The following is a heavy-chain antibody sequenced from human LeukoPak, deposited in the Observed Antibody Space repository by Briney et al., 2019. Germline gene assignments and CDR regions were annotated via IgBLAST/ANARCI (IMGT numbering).Heavy chain of an antibody. D-gene: IGHD6-13*01. CDR1: GFTFSTYW. CDR3: ARGTPQYTSSWYNY. CDR2: IKQDGSET. Sequence: GGSLRLSCAASGFTFSTYWMSWVRQAPGKGLECVANIKQDGSETYYVDSVKGRFTISRDNAKNSLFLQMNSLRAEDTAAYYCARGTPQYTSSWYNYWGQGTLVTVSS. J-gene: IGHJ4*02. V-gene: IGHV3-7*04.